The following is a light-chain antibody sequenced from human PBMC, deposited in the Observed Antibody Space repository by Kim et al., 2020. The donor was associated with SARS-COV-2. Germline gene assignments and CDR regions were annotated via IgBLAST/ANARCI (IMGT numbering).Light chain of an antibody. V-gene: IGKV3-15*01. CDR3: QQYNDWPRT. CDR2: GTS. Sequence: EIVMTQSPATLSVSPGERATLSCRASQSVGSNLAWYQQKPGQAPRLLIYGTSTRATGIPATFSGSGSGTEFTLTISSLQSDDFALYYCQQYNDWPRTFGQGTKVEIK. J-gene: IGKJ1*01. CDR1: QSVGSN.